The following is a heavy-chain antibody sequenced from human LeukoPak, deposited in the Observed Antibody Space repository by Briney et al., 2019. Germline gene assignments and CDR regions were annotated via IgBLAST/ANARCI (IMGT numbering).Heavy chain of an antibody. CDR3: ANPPIGYSSTTSPGTFDY. CDR2: ISYDGSNK. V-gene: IGHV3-30-3*01. CDR1: GFTFSSYA. D-gene: IGHD6-13*01. J-gene: IGHJ4*02. Sequence: GGSLRLSCAASGFTFSSYAMHWVRQAPGKGLEWVAVISYDGSNKYYADSVKGRFTISRDNSKNTLYLQMNSLRAEDTAVYYCANPPIGYSSTTSPGTFDYWGQGTLVTVSS.